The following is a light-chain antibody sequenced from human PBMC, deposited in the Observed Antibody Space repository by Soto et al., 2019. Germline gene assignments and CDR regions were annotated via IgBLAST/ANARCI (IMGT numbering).Light chain of an antibody. Sequence: DIQMTQFPSSLSASVGDRVNITCRASQGISTWLAWYQQKPERAPKSLIMLHPGCKVGSHQGSAAVDLRQISLSPSAACSLKIFATYYCQQYNRYPRTFGQGTKVEIK. CDR1: QGISTW. V-gene: IGKV1D-16*01. CDR2: LHP. J-gene: IGKJ1*01. CDR3: QQYNRYPRT.